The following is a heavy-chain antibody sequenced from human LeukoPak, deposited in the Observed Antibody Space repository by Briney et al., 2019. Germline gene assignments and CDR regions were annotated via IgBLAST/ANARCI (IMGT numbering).Heavy chain of an antibody. CDR3: ARAVGGSSDFDY. J-gene: IGHJ4*02. CDR1: GDIFSSNSTA. Sequence: SQTLSLTCALSGDIFSSNSTAWNWIRQSPSRGLEWLGRTYYRSKWYNGYAVSVKSRITINPDTSKNQFSLQLNSVTPEDTAVYYCARAVGGSSDFDYWGQGTLVTVSS. D-gene: IGHD1-26*01. V-gene: IGHV6-1*01. CDR2: TYYRSKWYN.